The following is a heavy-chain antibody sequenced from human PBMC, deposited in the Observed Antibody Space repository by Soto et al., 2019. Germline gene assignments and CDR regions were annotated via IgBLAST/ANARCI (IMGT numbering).Heavy chain of an antibody. Sequence: GASVKVSCKASGGTFSSYAISWVRQAPGQGLEWMGGIIPIFGTANYAQKFQGRVTITADESTSTAYMELSSLRSEDTAVYYCATDMIVVVVAATRRAAPRLDYWGQGTLVTVSS. D-gene: IGHD2-15*01. CDR3: ATDMIVVVVAATRRAAPRLDY. CDR2: IIPIFGTA. V-gene: IGHV1-69*13. CDR1: GGTFSSYA. J-gene: IGHJ4*02.